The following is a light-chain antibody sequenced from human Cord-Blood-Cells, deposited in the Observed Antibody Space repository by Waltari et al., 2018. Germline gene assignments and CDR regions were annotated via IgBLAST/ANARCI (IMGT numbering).Light chain of an antibody. J-gene: IGLJ3*02. CDR3: AAWDDSLNGRV. CDR1: SSNIGSNT. Sequence: QSVLTQPPSASGTPGQRVTISCSGSSSNIGSNTVNWYQQLPGTAPKLRIYSNNRRPSGVPDRFSGSKSGTSASLAISGLQSEDEADYYCAAWDDSLNGRVFGGGTKLTVL. V-gene: IGLV1-44*01. CDR2: SNN.